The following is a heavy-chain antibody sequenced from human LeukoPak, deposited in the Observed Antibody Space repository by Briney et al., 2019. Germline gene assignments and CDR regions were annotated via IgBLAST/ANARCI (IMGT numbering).Heavy chain of an antibody. D-gene: IGHD5-24*01. V-gene: IGHV3-9*03. CDR2: ISWNSGRM. J-gene: IGHJ6*03. CDR3: AKGVNYAMSRYMDV. Sequence: GGSLRLSCAASGFTFDDYAMNWVRQAPGKGLEWVSGISWNSGRMVYADSVKGRFTISRDNAKNSLYLQMNSLRAEDMALYYCAKGVNYAMSRYMDVWGKGTTVTVSS. CDR1: GFTFDDYA.